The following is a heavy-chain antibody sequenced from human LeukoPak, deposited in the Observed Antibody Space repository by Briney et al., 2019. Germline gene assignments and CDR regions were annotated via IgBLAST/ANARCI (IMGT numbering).Heavy chain of an antibody. CDR2: IKSKTDGGTT. D-gene: IGHD1-1*01. Sequence: GALRLSCAASGFTFSRYSMNWVRQAPGKGLEWVGRIKSKTDGGTTDYAAPVKGRFTISRDDSKNTLYLQMNSLKTEDTAVYYCTTGSNWNDGGFDYWGQGTLVTVSS. V-gene: IGHV3-15*01. CDR3: TTGSNWNDGGFDY. J-gene: IGHJ4*02. CDR1: GFTFSRYS.